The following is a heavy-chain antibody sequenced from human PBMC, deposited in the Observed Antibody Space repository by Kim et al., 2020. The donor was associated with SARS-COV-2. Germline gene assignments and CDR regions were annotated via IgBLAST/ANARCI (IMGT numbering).Heavy chain of an antibody. CDR1: GYTFTSYD. CDR3: ARGYSGITMIVVVTKGDAFDI. J-gene: IGHJ3*02. Sequence: ASVKVSCKASGYTFTSYDINWVRQATGQGLEWMGWMNPNSGNTGYAQKFQGRVTMTRNTSISTAYMELSSLRSEDTAVYYCARGYSGITMIVVVTKGDAFDIWGQGTMFTVSS. D-gene: IGHD3-22*01. V-gene: IGHV1-8*01. CDR2: MNPNSGNT.